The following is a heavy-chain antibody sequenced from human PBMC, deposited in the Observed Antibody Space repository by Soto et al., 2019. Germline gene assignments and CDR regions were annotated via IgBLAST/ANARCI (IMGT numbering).Heavy chain of an antibody. V-gene: IGHV3-48*01. Sequence: EVQLVESGGGLVQPGESLRLSWVASGFTFSSYTMNWVRRSPGKGLEWLSYISTSSTTIYYADSVKGRFTISRDNAKNSLYLQMNSLSAEDTAVYYCARGPYGDPYYFDSWGQGTLVTVFS. CDR3: ARGPYGDPYYFDS. D-gene: IGHD4-17*01. CDR1: GFTFSSYT. CDR2: ISTSSTTI. J-gene: IGHJ4*02.